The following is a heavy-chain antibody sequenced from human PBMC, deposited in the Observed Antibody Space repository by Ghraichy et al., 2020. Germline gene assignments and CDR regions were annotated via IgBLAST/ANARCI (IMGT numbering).Heavy chain of an antibody. CDR3: LIPDKRGGVYDFLDYGVDV. J-gene: IGHJ6*02. CDR2: ISGSGGST. Sequence: GGSLRLSCAASGLTFATYAMSWVRQTPEKGLEWVSVISGSGGSTYYADSVKGRFTISRDNSKNTVYLQMNSLRADDTAVYYCLIPDKRGGVYDFLDYGVDVWGQGTTVTVSS. D-gene: IGHD3-3*01. CDR1: GLTFATYA. V-gene: IGHV3-23*01.